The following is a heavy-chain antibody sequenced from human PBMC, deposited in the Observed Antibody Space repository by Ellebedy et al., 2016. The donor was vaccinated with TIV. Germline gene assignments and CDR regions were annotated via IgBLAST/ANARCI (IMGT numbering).Heavy chain of an antibody. D-gene: IGHD6-13*01. CDR3: ARDLVAQQLYDY. J-gene: IGHJ4*02. CDR1: GFTFSSYS. V-gene: IGHV3-48*02. Sequence: GESLKISCAASGFTFSSYSMSWVRQAPGKGLEWVSYISSSSDIIHYADSVKGRFTLSRDNAKNSLYLQMNSLRDEDTAVYYCARDLVAQQLYDYWGQGTLVTVSS. CDR2: ISSSSDII.